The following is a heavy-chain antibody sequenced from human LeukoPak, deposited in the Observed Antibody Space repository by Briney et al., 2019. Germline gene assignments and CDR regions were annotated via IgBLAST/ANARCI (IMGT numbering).Heavy chain of an antibody. J-gene: IGHJ4*02. Sequence: GRSLGLSCAASGFTFSSYGMHWVRKAPGKGLEWVAVISHDGNNQYYADSVKGRFTISRDNSKNTVYLQMNSLRAEDTAVYYCAQENYYDSSAYLDHWGQGTLVTVSS. D-gene: IGHD3-22*01. CDR1: GFTFSSYG. CDR3: AQENYYDSSAYLDH. CDR2: ISHDGNNQ. V-gene: IGHV3-30*18.